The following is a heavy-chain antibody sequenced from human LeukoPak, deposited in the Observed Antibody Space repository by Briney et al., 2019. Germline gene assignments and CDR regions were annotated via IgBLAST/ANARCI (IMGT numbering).Heavy chain of an antibody. CDR2: ISSSGSTI. Sequence: GGSLRLACAASGFTFSSYWMTWVRQAPGKGLEWVSYISSSGSTIYYADSVKGRFTISRDNAKNSLYLQMNSLRAEDTAVYYCARGKQQLVRRDNWFDPWGQGTLVTVSS. V-gene: IGHV3-48*04. CDR1: GFTFSSYW. D-gene: IGHD6-13*01. J-gene: IGHJ5*02. CDR3: ARGKQQLVRRDNWFDP.